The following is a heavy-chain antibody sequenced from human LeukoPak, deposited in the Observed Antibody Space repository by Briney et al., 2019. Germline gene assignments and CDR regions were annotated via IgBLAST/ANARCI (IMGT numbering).Heavy chain of an antibody. CDR3: ARDIAAAGTHFDY. Sequence: SETLSLTCTVSGGSVSSYYWSWIRQPPGKGLEWIGYIYYSGSTNYNPSLESRVTISVDTSKNQFSLKLSSVTAADTAVYYCARDIAAAGTHFDYWGQGILVTVSS. J-gene: IGHJ4*02. CDR2: IYYSGST. V-gene: IGHV4-59*02. D-gene: IGHD6-13*01. CDR1: GGSVSSYY.